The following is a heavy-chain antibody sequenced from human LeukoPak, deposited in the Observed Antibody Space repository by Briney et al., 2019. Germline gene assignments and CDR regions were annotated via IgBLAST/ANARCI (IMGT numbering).Heavy chain of an antibody. CDR3: ARGEAAAVCDY. CDR1: GGSISSYY. D-gene: IGHD6-13*01. CDR2: IYYSGST. Sequence: TASETLSLTCTVSGGSISSYYWSWIRQPPGKGLEWIGYIYYSGSTNYNPSLKSRVTISVDTSKNQFSLKLSSVTAADTAVYYCARGEAAAVCDYWGQGTLVTVSS. J-gene: IGHJ4*02. V-gene: IGHV4-59*01.